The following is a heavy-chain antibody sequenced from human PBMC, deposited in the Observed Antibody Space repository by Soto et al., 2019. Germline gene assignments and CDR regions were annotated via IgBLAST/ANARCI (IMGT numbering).Heavy chain of an antibody. CDR3: ASSPVTKYYFDY. J-gene: IGHJ4*02. Sequence: SVKVSCKASGGTFSSYAISWVRQAPGQGLEWMRGIIPIFGTANYAQKFQGRVTITADESTSTAYMELSSLRSEDTAVYYCASSPVTKYYFDYWGQGTLVTVSS. D-gene: IGHD4-17*01. CDR1: GGTFSSYA. V-gene: IGHV1-69*13. CDR2: IIPIFGTA.